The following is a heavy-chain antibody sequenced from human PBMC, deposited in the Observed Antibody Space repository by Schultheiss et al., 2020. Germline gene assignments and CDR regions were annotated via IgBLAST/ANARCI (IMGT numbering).Heavy chain of an antibody. D-gene: IGHD6-13*01. V-gene: IGHV3-66*04. Sequence: GGSLRLSCAASGFTFSSYDMHWVRQATGKGLEWVSVIYSGGSTYYADSVKGRFTISRDNSKNTLYLQMNSLRAEDTAVYYCARHMREAGPTYYFDYWGQGTLVTVSS. J-gene: IGHJ4*02. CDR3: ARHMREAGPTYYFDY. CDR1: GFTFSSYD. CDR2: IYSGGST.